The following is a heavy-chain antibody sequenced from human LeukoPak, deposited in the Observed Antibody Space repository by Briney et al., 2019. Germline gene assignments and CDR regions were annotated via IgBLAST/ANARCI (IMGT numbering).Heavy chain of an antibody. J-gene: IGHJ4*02. D-gene: IGHD1-26*01. CDR1: GYTFTSYG. Sequence: ASVKVSCKASGYTFTSYGISWVRQAPGQGLEWMGWISAYNGNTNYAQKLQGRVTMTTDTSTCTAYMELRSLRSDDTAVYYCARDGATRWELLRGLDYWGQGTLVTVSS. CDR2: ISAYNGNT. V-gene: IGHV1-18*01. CDR3: ARDGATRWELLRGLDY.